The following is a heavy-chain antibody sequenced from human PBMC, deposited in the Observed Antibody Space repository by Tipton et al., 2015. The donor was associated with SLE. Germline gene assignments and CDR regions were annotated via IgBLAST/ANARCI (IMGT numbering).Heavy chain of an antibody. CDR1: GGSISSYY. V-gene: IGHV4-59*12. CDR2: IYYSGST. Sequence: TLSLTCTVSGGSISSYYWSWIRQPPGKGLEWIGYIYYSGSTNYNPSLKSRVTISVDTSKNQFSLKLSSVTAADTAVYYCARGLQWLVRGELGYWGQGTLVTVSS. CDR3: ARGLQWLVRGELGY. J-gene: IGHJ4*02. D-gene: IGHD6-19*01.